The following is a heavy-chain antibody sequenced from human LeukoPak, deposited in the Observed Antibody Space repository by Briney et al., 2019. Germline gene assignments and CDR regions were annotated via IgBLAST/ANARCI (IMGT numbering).Heavy chain of an antibody. V-gene: IGHV4-39*01. CDR3: ARHDRNVYNLNYFGY. CDR2: IFYTGST. CDR1: GGSISNSSYY. J-gene: IGHJ4*02. Sequence: SETLSLTCTVSGGSISNSSYYWGWIRQPPGKGLEWIGSIFYTGSTYHNPSLKSRVTISVDTSKNQFSLKLSSVTAADAAVYYCARHDRNVYNLNYFGYWGQGTLVTVSS. D-gene: IGHD5-24*01.